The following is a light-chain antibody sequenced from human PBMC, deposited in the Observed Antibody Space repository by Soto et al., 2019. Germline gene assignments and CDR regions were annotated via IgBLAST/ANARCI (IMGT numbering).Light chain of an antibody. V-gene: IGLV2-23*02. CDR2: EVR. CDR3: CSYAGSSTLV. Sequence: QSALTQPASVSGSPGQSITISCYGTSSDVGSYDLVSWYQQHPDKAPKLLIYEVRKRPSGVSGRFSGSKSDDTASLTISGLQAEDEADYYCCSYAGSSTLVFGGGTKLT. CDR1: SSDVGSYDL. J-gene: IGLJ3*02.